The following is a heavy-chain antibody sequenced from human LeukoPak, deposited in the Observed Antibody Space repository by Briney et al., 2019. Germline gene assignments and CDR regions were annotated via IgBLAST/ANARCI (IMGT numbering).Heavy chain of an antibody. J-gene: IGHJ5*02. CDR1: GHTFSNYE. D-gene: IGHD4-17*01. CDR2: ITSSSSYI. Sequence: GGSLRLSCAPSGHTFSNYEMNWVRQAPGKGLEWVSYITSSSSYIYYADSVKGRFTISRDNAKNSLYLQMNSLRAEDTAVYYCARVYTVTTGNWFDPWGQGTLVTVSS. V-gene: IGHV3-21*01. CDR3: ARVYTVTTGNWFDP.